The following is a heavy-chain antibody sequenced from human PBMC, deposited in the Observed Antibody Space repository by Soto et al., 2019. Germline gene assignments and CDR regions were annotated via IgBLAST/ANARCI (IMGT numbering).Heavy chain of an antibody. Sequence: SETLSLTCAVSGDSVSYDNYYWSWIRQPPGKGLEWIGYIYYSGTTNYNSYLKSRLSLSVDMSKNQFSLKLASVTAADTAVYFCARSQRGRTAFTFDYWGQGALVTVSS. CDR3: ARSQRGRTAFTFDY. CDR2: IYYSGTT. J-gene: IGHJ4*02. D-gene: IGHD3-16*01. CDR1: GDSVSYDNYY. V-gene: IGHV4-61*01.